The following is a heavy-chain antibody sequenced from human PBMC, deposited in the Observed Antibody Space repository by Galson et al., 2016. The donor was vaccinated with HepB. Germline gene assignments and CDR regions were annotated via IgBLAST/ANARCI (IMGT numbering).Heavy chain of an antibody. D-gene: IGHD1-1*01. CDR2: IYSADST. V-gene: IGHV3-53*01. Sequence: SLRLSCAVSGLSVSSNYMSWVRQAPGKGLEWVSVIYSADSTYYADSVKGRFTISRDDSKNTLYLQMNSLRAEDTAVYYCARDGHLERRPRNWVDPWGQGTLVTVSS. CDR1: GLSVSSNY. J-gene: IGHJ5*02. CDR3: ARDGHLERRPRNWVDP.